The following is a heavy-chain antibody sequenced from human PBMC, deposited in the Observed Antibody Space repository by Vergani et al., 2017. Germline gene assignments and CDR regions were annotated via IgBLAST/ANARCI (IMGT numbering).Heavy chain of an antibody. CDR2: IYHSGST. CDR3: ARDPKMGYSLLDV. CDR1: GFTVSSNY. V-gene: IGHV4-4*02. J-gene: IGHJ6*04. Sequence: VQLVESGGGLIQPGGSLRLSCAASGFTVSSNYMSWVRQPPGKGLEWVGEIYHSGSTNYNPSLKSRVTISVDKSKNQFSLKLSSVTAADTAVYYCARDPKMGYSLLDVWGKGTTVTVSS. D-gene: IGHD2-15*01.